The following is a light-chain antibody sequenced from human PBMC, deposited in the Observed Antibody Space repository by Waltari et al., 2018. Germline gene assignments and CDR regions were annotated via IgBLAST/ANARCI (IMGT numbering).Light chain of an antibody. V-gene: IGLV2-11*01. J-gene: IGLJ3*02. CDR2: GVN. CDR1: SSDVGAYNH. CDR3: CSYAGTYTVRV. Sequence: QSALTQPRPVSGSPGQSVTISCTGTSSDVGAYNHLSWYQQHPGKAPKLMIYGVNKRPPGAPDRISGSKSGNTASLTISGLQAEDEGDYYCCSYAGTYTVRVFGGGTKVTVL.